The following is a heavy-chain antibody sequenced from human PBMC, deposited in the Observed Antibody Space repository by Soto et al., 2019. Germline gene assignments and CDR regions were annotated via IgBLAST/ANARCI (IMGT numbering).Heavy chain of an antibody. J-gene: IGHJ6*02. V-gene: IGHV1-8*01. CDR3: ASSGGIQLWDYYYYGMDV. CDR2: MNPNSGNT. D-gene: IGHD5-18*01. Sequence: QVQLVQSGAEVKKPGASVKVSCKASGYTFTSYDINWVRQATGQGLEWMGWMNPNSGNTGYAQKFQGKVTTTRKTSISTAYMERSSLRSEDTAVYYWASSGGIQLWDYYYYGMDVWGQGTTVTVSS. CDR1: GYTFTSYD.